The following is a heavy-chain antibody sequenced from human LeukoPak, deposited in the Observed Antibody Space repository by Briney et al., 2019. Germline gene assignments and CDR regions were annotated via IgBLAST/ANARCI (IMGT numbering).Heavy chain of an antibody. V-gene: IGHV3-48*03. Sequence: GGSLRLSCAASGFTFSSYEMDWVRQAPGKGPEWVSYISSSGSTIYYADSVKGRFTISRDNAKNSLYLQMNSLRAEDTAVYYCAELGITMIGGVWGKGTTVTISS. CDR2: ISSSGSTI. D-gene: IGHD3-10*02. CDR1: GFTFSSYE. J-gene: IGHJ6*04. CDR3: AELGITMIGGV.